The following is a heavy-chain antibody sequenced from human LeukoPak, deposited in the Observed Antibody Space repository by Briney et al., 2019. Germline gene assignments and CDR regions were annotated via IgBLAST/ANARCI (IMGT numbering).Heavy chain of an antibody. CDR3: EVRGVIGPFDY. Sequence: PGGSLRLSCAASGFTFSSSAMSWVRQAPGKGLEWVSGISSSGGSTYYADSVKGRFTISRDNSKNTLYLQMNSLRAEDTAVYYCEVRGVIGPFDYWGQGTLVTVSS. J-gene: IGHJ4*02. CDR1: GFTFSSSA. D-gene: IGHD3-10*01. CDR2: ISSSGGST. V-gene: IGHV3-23*01.